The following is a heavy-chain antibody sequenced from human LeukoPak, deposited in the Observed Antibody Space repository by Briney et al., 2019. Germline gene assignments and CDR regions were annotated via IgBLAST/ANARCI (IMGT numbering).Heavy chain of an antibody. CDR1: GYSFTTYW. CDR3: ARPSPSSSADAFDI. V-gene: IGHV5-51*01. D-gene: IGHD6-6*01. CDR2: IYPADSTA. Sequence: NISCKASGYSFTTYWIGWVRQVPGKGLEWVGIIYPADSTAKYSPSFQGQVTISVDKSISTAYLQWSRLEASDTAMYYCARPSPSSSADAFDIWGQGTMVTVSS. J-gene: IGHJ3*02.